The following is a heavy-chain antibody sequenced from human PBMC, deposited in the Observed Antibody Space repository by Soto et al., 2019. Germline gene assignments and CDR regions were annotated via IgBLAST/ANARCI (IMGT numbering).Heavy chain of an antibody. CDR3: AKEGVGYDFWSGYYHMNYYYYGMDV. Sequence: GGSLRLSCAASGFTVSSNYMSWVRQAPGKGLEWVAVISYDGSNKYYADSVKGRFTISRDNSKNTLYLQMNSLRAEDTAVYYCAKEGVGYDFWSGYYHMNYYYYGMDVWGQGTTVTVSS. CDR1: GFTVSSNY. V-gene: IGHV3-30*18. D-gene: IGHD3-3*01. CDR2: ISYDGSNK. J-gene: IGHJ6*02.